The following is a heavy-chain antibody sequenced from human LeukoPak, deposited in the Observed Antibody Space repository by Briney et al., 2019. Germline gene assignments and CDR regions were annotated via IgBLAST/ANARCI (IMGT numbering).Heavy chain of an antibody. Sequence: GGSLRLSCAASGFRFDDYALHWVRQAPGKGLEWVVVISPDGSNKYYADSVNGRFTISRDNSKSTLYLQMNTLTVEDTAIYHCSNEGGVYLPFADWGQGTRVTVSS. CDR2: ISPDGSNK. CDR3: SNEGGVYLPFAD. V-gene: IGHV3-30*18. CDR1: GFRFDDYA. D-gene: IGHD2-8*01. J-gene: IGHJ4*02.